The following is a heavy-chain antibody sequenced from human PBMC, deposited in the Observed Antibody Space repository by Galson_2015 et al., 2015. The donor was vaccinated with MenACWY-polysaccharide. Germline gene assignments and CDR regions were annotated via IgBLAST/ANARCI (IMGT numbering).Heavy chain of an antibody. J-gene: IGHJ3*02. CDR1: GASLSTRSYY. CDR2: IFYSGTT. D-gene: IGHD1-26*01. Sequence: ETLSLTCTVSGASLSTRSYYWDWVRQSPDKGLEWIGCIFYSGTTYYNPSLKSRVTISVDTSRSQFSLRLTSVTAADTAVYYCARHERREVRTSNAFDMWGPGTMVTVSS. CDR3: ARHERREVRTSNAFDM. V-gene: IGHV4-39*01.